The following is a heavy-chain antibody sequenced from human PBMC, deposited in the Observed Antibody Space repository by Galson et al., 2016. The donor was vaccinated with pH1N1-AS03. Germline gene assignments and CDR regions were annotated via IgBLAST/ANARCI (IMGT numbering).Heavy chain of an antibody. CDR3: ALPRSVGNAFEI. Sequence: PALVKPTQTLTLTCSVSGVSVTSSGVGVGWFRQPPGKALEWLALVYWAETRRYSPSLKNRLTITKASSKNQVVLTVTSVDPMDIATYFCALPRSVGNAFEIWGPGTMVTVSS. D-gene: IGHD1-26*01. J-gene: IGHJ3*02. CDR1: GVSVTSSGVG. CDR2: VYWAETR. V-gene: IGHV2-5*02.